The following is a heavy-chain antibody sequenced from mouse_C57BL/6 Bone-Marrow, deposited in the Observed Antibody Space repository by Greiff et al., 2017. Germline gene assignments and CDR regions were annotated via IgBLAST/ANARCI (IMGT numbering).Heavy chain of an antibody. Sequence: VKVVESGPGLVQPSQSLSITCTVSGFSLTSYGVHWVRQSPGKGLEWLGVIWSGGSTDYNAAFISRLSISKDNSKSQVFFQMNSLQADDTAIYYCARKDYGYDYAMDYWGQGTSVTVSS. J-gene: IGHJ4*01. CDR1: GFSLTSYG. CDR3: ARKDYGYDYAMDY. V-gene: IGHV2-2*01. CDR2: IWSGGST. D-gene: IGHD2-2*01.